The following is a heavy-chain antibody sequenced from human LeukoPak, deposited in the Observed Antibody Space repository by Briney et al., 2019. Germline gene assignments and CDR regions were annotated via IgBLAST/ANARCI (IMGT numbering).Heavy chain of an antibody. CDR2: IYYSGST. J-gene: IGHJ5*02. Sequence: MTSETLSLTCTVSGGSISSSSYYWGWIRQPPGKGLEWIGSIYYSGSTYYNPSLKSRVTISVDTSKNQFSLKLSSVTAADTAVYYCARDTGSSWIRTFDPWGQGTLVTVSS. V-gene: IGHV4-39*07. CDR3: ARDTGSSWIRTFDP. CDR1: GGSISSSSYY. D-gene: IGHD6-13*01.